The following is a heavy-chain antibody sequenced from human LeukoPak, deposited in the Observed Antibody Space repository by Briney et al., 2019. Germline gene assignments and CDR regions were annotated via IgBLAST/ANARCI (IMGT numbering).Heavy chain of an antibody. CDR3: ATGTHRD. Sequence: ASVKASCKVSDYTLTELSMHWVHQAPGKGLEWMGGFDPEDGETIYAQKFQGRVTMTEDTSTDTAYMELGSLRSEDTAVYYCATGTHRDWGQGTLVTVSS. D-gene: IGHD3-10*01. V-gene: IGHV1-24*01. CDR2: FDPEDGET. J-gene: IGHJ4*02. CDR1: DYTLTELS.